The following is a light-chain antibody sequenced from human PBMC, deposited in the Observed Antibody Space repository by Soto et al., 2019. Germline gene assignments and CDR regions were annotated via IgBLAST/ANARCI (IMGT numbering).Light chain of an antibody. CDR3: QHYNSYSEA. CDR2: KAS. CDR1: QTISSW. J-gene: IGKJ1*01. Sequence: DIQMTQSPSTLSGSVGDRVTITCRASQTISSWLAWYQQKPGKAPKLLIYKASTLKSGVPSRSSGSGSGTELTITISSLQPDDFATYYCQHYNSYSEAFGQGTKVDIK. V-gene: IGKV1-5*03.